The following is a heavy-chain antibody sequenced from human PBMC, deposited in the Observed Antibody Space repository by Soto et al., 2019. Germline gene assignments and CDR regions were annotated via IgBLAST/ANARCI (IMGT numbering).Heavy chain of an antibody. CDR2: IYHSGST. Sequence: SETLSLTCVVSGGSISSGGYSWSWIRQPPGKGLEWIGYIYHSGSTYYNPSLKSRVTISVDRSKNQFSLKLTSVPAADTAVYYCARDKITGLFDYWGQGTQVTVSS. V-gene: IGHV4-30-2*01. D-gene: IGHD2-8*02. J-gene: IGHJ4*02. CDR1: GGSISSGGYS. CDR3: ARDKITGLFDY.